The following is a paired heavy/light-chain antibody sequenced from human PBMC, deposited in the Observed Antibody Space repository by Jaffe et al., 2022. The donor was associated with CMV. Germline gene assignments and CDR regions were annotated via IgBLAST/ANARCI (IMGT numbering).Heavy chain of an antibody. J-gene: IGHJ4*02. CDR3: ARHRGPRGVFGEVTSSWFIDS. CDR2: MFYSGGA. Sequence: QLQLQESGPGLVKPSETLSLTCTVSGASISRSDYYWGWIRQPPGKGLEWIGSMFYSGGAYYNPSLKSRVTISIDTSKNQFSLRLSSVTAADTAVYYCARHRGPRGVFGEVTSSWFIDSWGQGTLVTVSS. CDR1: GASISRSDYY. D-gene: IGHD3-3*01. V-gene: IGHV4-39*01.
Light chain of an antibody. V-gene: IGKV1-NL1*01. CDR2: AAS. CDR3: QQYYSIPPLFT. CDR1: QDISNS. Sequence: DIRMTQSPSSLSASVGDRVTITCRASQDISNSLAWYQQKPGKAPKVLLYAASRLASGVPSRFSGSGSGTDYTLTISSLQPEDFATYYCQQYYSIPPLFTFGPGTKVDMK. J-gene: IGKJ3*01.